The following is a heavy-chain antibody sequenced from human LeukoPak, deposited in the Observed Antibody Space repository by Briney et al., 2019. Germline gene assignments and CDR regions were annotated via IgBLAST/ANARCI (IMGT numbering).Heavy chain of an antibody. Sequence: GGSLRLSCAASGFTFSSYGMHWVRQAPGKGLEWVSFLRHDGSNKYYADSVRGRFTISRDNSRNTLYLQMYSLRAEDTAVYYCARDSSGYYYSYWGQGTLVTVSS. CDR1: GFTFSSYG. CDR2: LRHDGSNK. D-gene: IGHD3-22*01. J-gene: IGHJ4*02. CDR3: ARDSSGYYYSY. V-gene: IGHV3-30*02.